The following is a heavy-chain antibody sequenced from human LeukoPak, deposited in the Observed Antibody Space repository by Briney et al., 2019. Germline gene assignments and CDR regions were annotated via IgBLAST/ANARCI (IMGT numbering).Heavy chain of an antibody. CDR2: INPDSGGI. V-gene: IGHV1-2*02. Sequence: ASVKVSCKASGYTFTGYYMHWVRQAPGQGLEWMGWINPDSGGINYAQKFQGRVTMTRDTSISTAYMELSRLISDDTAVYYCASIDESGDYYDSSGYYPEYFQHWGQGTLVTVSS. CDR1: GYTFTGYY. J-gene: IGHJ1*01. D-gene: IGHD3-22*01. CDR3: ASIDESGDYYDSSGYYPEYFQH.